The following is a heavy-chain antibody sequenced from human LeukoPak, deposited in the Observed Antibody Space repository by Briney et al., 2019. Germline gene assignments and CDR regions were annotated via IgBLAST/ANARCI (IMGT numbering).Heavy chain of an antibody. CDR2: IYPGDSDT. Sequence: GESLRISCKGSGYSFTNYWIAWVRQMPGKGLEWMGIIYPGDSDTRYSPSFQGQVTISADKSISTAYLQWSSLKASDTAIYYCARQWRGLCISNICYTDAFDMWGQGTMVTVSS. CDR1: GYSFTNYW. D-gene: IGHD2-2*02. CDR3: ARQWRGLCISNICYTDAFDM. V-gene: IGHV5-51*01. J-gene: IGHJ3*02.